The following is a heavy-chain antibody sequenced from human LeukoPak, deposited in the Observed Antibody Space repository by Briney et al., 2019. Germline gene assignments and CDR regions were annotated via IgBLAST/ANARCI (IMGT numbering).Heavy chain of an antibody. J-gene: IGHJ4*02. CDR1: GFTFSNAC. CDR3: TTEGIAVAGTSFQ. Sequence: GGSLRLSCAASGFTFSNACMNWVRQAPGKGLEWVGRIKSKTDGGTTDYAAPVKGRFTISRDDSKNTLYLQMNSLKTEDTAVYYCTTEGIAVAGTSFQWGQGTLVTVSS. CDR2: IKSKTDGGTT. D-gene: IGHD6-19*01. V-gene: IGHV3-15*07.